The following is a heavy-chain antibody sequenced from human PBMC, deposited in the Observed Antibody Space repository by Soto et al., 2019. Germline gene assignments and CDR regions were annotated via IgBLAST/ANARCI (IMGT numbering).Heavy chain of an antibody. CDR1: GFTFSSYG. CDR2: IWYDGSNK. V-gene: IGHV3-33*01. CDR3: ARDLQYSGYGGFDY. Sequence: GGALGLSCAASGFTFSSYGMHWGRPAPGKGLEWVAVIWYDGSNKYYADSVKGRFTISRDNSKNTLYLQMNSLRAEDTAVYYCARDLQYSGYGGFDYWGQGTLVTVSS. J-gene: IGHJ4*02. D-gene: IGHD5-12*01.